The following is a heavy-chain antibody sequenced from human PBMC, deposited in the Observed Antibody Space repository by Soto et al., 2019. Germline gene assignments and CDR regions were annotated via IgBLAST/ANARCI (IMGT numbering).Heavy chain of an antibody. CDR1: GDSITSDDYY. Sequence: QVQLQESGPGLLKPSQTLSLTCTVSGDSITSDDYYWTWIRQPPGKGLEWLGHIYYTGSTSYNPSLESRGSISLDPSKNQFSLRVRSVTAADTAVYYCARASVQIINSYREMDVWGHGTSIIVSS. J-gene: IGHJ6*02. CDR3: ARASVQIINSYREMDV. V-gene: IGHV4-30-4*01. D-gene: IGHD1-20*01. CDR2: IYYTGST.